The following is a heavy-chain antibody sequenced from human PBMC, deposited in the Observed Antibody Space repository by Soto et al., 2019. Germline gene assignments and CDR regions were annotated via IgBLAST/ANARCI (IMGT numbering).Heavy chain of an antibody. J-gene: IGHJ6*02. CDR2: IIPFFGTS. V-gene: IGHV1-69*01. Sequence: QVQLVQSGAEVKKPGSSVKVSCEASGGTFSSYPINWVRQAPGQGLEWMGGIIPFFGTSNYAQKFQGRVTITADDSTGTAYMEVGSLGSEDTAVYYCARVGHITNYGMAVWGQGTTVTVSS. D-gene: IGHD1-26*01. CDR1: GGTFSSYP. CDR3: ARVGHITNYGMAV.